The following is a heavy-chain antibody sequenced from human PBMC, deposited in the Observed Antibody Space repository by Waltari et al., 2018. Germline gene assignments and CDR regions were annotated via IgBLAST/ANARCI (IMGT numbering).Heavy chain of an antibody. D-gene: IGHD2-15*01. V-gene: IGHV3-53*01. CDR3: ASNIYCSGGSCYPVL. CDR1: GFTVSSNY. CDR2: IYRGVST. J-gene: IGHJ4*02. Sequence: EVQLVESGGGLIQPGGSLRLSCAASGFTVSSNYMSWVRQAPGKGLWWVSVIYRGVSTYYADSVKGRFTISRDNSKNTLYLQMNSLRAEDTAVYYCASNIYCSGGSCYPVLWGQGTLVTVSS.